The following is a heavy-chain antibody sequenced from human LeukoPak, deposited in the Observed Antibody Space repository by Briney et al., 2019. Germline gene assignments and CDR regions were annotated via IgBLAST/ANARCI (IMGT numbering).Heavy chain of an antibody. Sequence: PGGSLRLSCAASGFTFSDYYMSWIRQAPGKGLEWVSYISSSGSTIYYADSVKGRFTISRDNAKNSLYLQMNSLRAEDTAVYYCARDLQNWGSYYYGMDVWGQGTTVTVSS. CDR3: ARDLQNWGSYYYGMDV. V-gene: IGHV3-11*04. CDR1: GFTFSDYY. CDR2: ISSSGSTI. D-gene: IGHD7-27*01. J-gene: IGHJ6*02.